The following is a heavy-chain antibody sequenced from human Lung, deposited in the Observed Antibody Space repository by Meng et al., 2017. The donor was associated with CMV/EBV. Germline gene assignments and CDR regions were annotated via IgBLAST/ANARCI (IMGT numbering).Heavy chain of an antibody. Sequence: GEXXKISCRGSGYNFTNYWIGWVRQMPGKGLEWMGIIFPADSDTRYSPSFQGQVTITADKSTSTAYLQWSSLKASDTAIYYCARLDFWSGYHQKGVLGTEKLQCXGQGXLVTVSS. CDR1: GYNFTNYW. V-gene: IGHV5-51*01. D-gene: IGHD3-3*01. J-gene: IGHJ1*01. CDR3: ARLDFWSGYHQKGVLGTEKLQC. CDR2: IFPADSDT.